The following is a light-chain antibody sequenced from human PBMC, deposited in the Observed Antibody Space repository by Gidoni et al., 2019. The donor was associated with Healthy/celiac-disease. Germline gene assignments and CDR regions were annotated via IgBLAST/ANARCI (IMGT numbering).Light chain of an antibody. CDR1: QSPLHSNGYNY. V-gene: IGKV2-28*01. CDR3: MQALQTPLT. J-gene: IGKJ4*01. Sequence: DIVMPQSPLPLPVTPGEPASISCRSSQSPLHSNGYNYLDWYLQKPGQSPQLLIYLGSNRASGVPDRFSGSGSGTDFTLKISRVEAEDVGVYYCMQALQTPLTFGGGTKVEIK. CDR2: LGS.